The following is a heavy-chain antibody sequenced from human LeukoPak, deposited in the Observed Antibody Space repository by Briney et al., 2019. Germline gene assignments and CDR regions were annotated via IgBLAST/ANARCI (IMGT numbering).Heavy chain of an antibody. V-gene: IGHV4-39*07. CDR1: SGSISTSNYY. D-gene: IGHD3-22*01. CDR2: IFYSGIT. Sequence: SETLXLTCTVSSGSISTSNYYWGWVRQPPGKALEWIGNIFYSGITYYSPSLKSRFTISIDTYRNQLYLKMNSVTAADTAVSYCAXSNGYGLIDIWGQGTMVTVSS. CDR3: AXSNGYGLIDI. J-gene: IGHJ3*02.